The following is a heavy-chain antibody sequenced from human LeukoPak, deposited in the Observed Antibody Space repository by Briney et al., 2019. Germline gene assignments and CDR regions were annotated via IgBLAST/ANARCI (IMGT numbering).Heavy chain of an antibody. CDR2: ITHRGSS. J-gene: IGHJ4*02. CDR3: ARLKYYYDSSGYYFLGPFDY. CDR1: GGSFSGYY. D-gene: IGHD3-22*01. Sequence: PSETLSLTRALYGGSFSGYYWSWIRQPPGKGLEWIGEITHRGSSNYNPCGKSRVTISVDTSKNKFSLKLSSVSAAETAVYYCARLKYYYDSSGYYFLGPFDYWGQGTLVTVSS. V-gene: IGHV4-34*01.